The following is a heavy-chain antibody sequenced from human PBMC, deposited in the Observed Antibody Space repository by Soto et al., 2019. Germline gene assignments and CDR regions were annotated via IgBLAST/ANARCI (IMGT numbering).Heavy chain of an antibody. J-gene: IGHJ6*02. CDR1: GYSFTDYH. Sequence: GASVKVSCKASGYSFTDYHIHWVRQAPGQGLEWPGRINPKSGGTSTAQKFQGWVTMTTDTSISTASMELTRLTSDDTAIYYCASGDSTDCSSGVCSFFYNHDMDVWGQGTTVTVSS. V-gene: IGHV1-2*04. D-gene: IGHD2-8*01. CDR2: INPKSGGT. CDR3: ASGDSTDCSSGVCSFFYNHDMDV.